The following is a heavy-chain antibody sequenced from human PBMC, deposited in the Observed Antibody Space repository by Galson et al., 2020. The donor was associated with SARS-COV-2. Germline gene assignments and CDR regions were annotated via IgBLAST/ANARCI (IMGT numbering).Heavy chain of an antibody. CDR1: GFTFSNYA. V-gene: IGHV3-48*03. Sequence: GESLKISCVASGFTFSNYAMTWVRQAPGKGLEWVSFIGRGGNTIYYADSVEGRFTISRDNAKNSLYLQANSLRVEDSAVYYCAKTRGQGDPFDSWGQGTLVTVSS. CDR3: AKTRGQGDPFDS. CDR2: IGRGGNTI. D-gene: IGHD3-10*01. J-gene: IGHJ4*02.